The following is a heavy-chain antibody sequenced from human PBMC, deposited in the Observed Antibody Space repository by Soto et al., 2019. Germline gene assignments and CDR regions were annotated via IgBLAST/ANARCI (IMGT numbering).Heavy chain of an antibody. D-gene: IGHD1-1*01. V-gene: IGHV3-53*01. J-gene: IGHJ3*01. CDR3: APWHEREHAYDV. CDR1: GLTVSGKKY. CDR2: LYDVDGT. Sequence: DVQLVESGGGLIQPGESLRLSCAAFGLTVSGKKYVAWVRQAPGKGLEWVSALYDVDGTYYADSLNGRFTTSTDSSKTTVYLQMNELRPDDTAVYYCAPWHEREHAYDVWGQGTTVTVSS.